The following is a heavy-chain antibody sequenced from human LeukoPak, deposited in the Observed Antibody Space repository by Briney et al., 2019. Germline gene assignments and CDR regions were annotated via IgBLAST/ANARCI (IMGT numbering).Heavy chain of an antibody. CDR2: MNPNSGNT. CDR1: GDTFTSYD. V-gene: IGHV1-8*01. J-gene: IGHJ4*02. CDR3: ARGPSKYCTNGVCLHKTRGSRLGY. Sequence: GASLTLSCTASGDTFTSYDINWVRQAPGQGLEWMGWMNPNSGNTDYAQKSQGRVTMTRNTSISTAYMELSSLRSEDTAVYYCARGPSKYCTNGVCLHKTRGSRLGYWGQGTLVTVSS. D-gene: IGHD2-8*01.